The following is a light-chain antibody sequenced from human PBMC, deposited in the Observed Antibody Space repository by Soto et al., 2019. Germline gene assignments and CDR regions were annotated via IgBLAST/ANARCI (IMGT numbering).Light chain of an antibody. CDR3: QQRSRA. Sequence: EIVLTQSPATLSLSPGERATLSCRASQSVSSYLAWYQQKPGQAPRLLIYDASNRATGIPARFSGSGSGTDLTLTISSLEPEDFAVYYCQQRSRAFGQGTRLEIK. CDR1: QSVSSY. J-gene: IGKJ5*01. V-gene: IGKV3-11*01. CDR2: DAS.